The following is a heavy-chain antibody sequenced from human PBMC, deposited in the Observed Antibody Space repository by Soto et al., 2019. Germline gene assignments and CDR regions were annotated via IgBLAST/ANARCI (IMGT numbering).Heavy chain of an antibody. CDR1: GIIFTGYG. CDR2: IRYDGTNI. Sequence: PGGSLRLSSTVSGIIFTGYGMHWVRQAPGKGLEWVAVIRYDGTNIYYADSVKGRFTISRDNSKNTLYLQMNSLRAEDTAVYYCAKGRTWFGEGLDYWAQGTLVTVSS. CDR3: AKGRTWFGEGLDY. V-gene: IGHV3-30*02. J-gene: IGHJ4*02. D-gene: IGHD3-10*01.